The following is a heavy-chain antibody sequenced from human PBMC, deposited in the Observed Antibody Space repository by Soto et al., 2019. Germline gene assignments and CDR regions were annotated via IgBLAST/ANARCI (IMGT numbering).Heavy chain of an antibody. J-gene: IGHJ5*02. CDR2: IYYSGST. CDR1: GGSISSSHYY. CDR3: ASTIFPPSNWFDP. V-gene: IGHV4-39*01. Sequence: SETLSLTCTVSGGSISSSHYYWGWIRQPPGKGLEWIGNIYYSGSTYYNPSLKSRVTISIDTSKNQFSLKLNSATAADTAVYYCASTIFPPSNWFDPWGQGTLVTVSS. D-gene: IGHD3-9*01.